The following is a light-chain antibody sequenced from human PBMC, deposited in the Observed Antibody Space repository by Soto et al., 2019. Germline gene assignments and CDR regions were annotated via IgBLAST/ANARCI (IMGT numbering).Light chain of an antibody. CDR3: QQYGMSPFT. CDR1: QSVSSNN. J-gene: IGKJ3*01. CDR2: GAS. V-gene: IGKV3-20*01. Sequence: TLSPCTLSLSPGERATLSCSASQSVSSNNLAWYQQRPGQAPRVVIYGASTRATGIPERFSGSGSGTDFTPTISRLEPEDFAVYYCQQYGMSPFTLGPGTKVDIK.